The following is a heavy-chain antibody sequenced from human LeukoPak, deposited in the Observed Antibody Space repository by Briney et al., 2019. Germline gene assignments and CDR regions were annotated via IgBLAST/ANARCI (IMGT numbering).Heavy chain of an antibody. CDR1: GFTFSSYS. CDR3: ARDVSMVRAQGRYFDY. Sequence: GGSLRLSCAASGFTFSSYSMNWVRQAPGKGLEWVSSISSSSSYIYYADSVKGRFTISRDNAKNSLYLQMNSLRAEDTAVYYCARDVSMVRAQGRYFDYWGQGTLVTVSS. CDR2: ISSSSSYI. D-gene: IGHD3-10*01. J-gene: IGHJ4*02. V-gene: IGHV3-21*01.